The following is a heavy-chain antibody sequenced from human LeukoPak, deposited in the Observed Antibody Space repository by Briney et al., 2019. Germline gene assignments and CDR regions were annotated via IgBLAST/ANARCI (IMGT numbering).Heavy chain of an antibody. CDR1: GGSISNYY. V-gene: IGHV4-59*08. CDR2: ILYSGTT. CDR3: ARLSSSGWYRVDY. J-gene: IGHJ4*02. Sequence: SETLSLTCTVSGGSISNYYWNWIRQPPGKGLEWIGHILYSGTTHHNPSLTSRVTISVDTSKNQFSLKLSSVTAADTAVYYCARLSSSGWYRVDYWGQGTLVTVSS. D-gene: IGHD6-19*01.